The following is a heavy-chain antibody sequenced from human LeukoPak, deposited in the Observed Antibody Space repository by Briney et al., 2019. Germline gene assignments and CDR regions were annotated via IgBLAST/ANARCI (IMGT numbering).Heavy chain of an antibody. J-gene: IGHJ6*04. CDR3: ASLAALGVLDV. V-gene: IGHV3-74*01. CDR2: INSDGSST. D-gene: IGHD6-13*01. CDR1: GFTCCSNW. Sequence: GGSLRLSCAASGFTCCSNWMHRLRHAPGKGLVWVSRINSDGSSTSYADSVKGRFTISRDNAKTTLYLQRNSLRAEDTAVYYCASLAALGVLDVWGKGTTVTVSS.